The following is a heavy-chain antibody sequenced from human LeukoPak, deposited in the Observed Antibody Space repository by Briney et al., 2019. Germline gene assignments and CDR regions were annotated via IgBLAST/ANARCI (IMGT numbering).Heavy chain of an antibody. V-gene: IGHV4-59*08. J-gene: IGHJ4*02. D-gene: IGHD3-10*01. CDR1: GGSISSYY. Sequence: SETLSLTCTVSGGSISSYYWSWIRQPPGKGLEWIGNIYYRGGTNYNPSLKSRLTISVDTSKNRFSLKLSSVTAADTAVYYCATSKLQLFPFDYWGQGTLVTVSS. CDR3: ATSKLQLFPFDY. CDR2: IYYRGGT.